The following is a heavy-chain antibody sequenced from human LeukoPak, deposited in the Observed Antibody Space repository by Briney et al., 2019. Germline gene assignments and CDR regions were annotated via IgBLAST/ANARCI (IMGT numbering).Heavy chain of an antibody. CDR2: IIPSLDVA. Sequence: SVKVSCKASGDTFIPYTFSWVRQAPGRGLEWIGRIIPSLDVANYAQKFQGRVTLSVDRDTATTYMEVTSLRSEDTAIYYCARPSGEDWFDPWGQGTLVTVSS. CDR3: ARPSGEDWFDP. J-gene: IGHJ5*02. CDR1: GDTFIPYT. D-gene: IGHD1-26*01. V-gene: IGHV1-69*02.